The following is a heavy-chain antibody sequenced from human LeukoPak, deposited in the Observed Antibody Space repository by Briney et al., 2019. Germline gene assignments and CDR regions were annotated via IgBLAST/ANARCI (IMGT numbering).Heavy chain of an antibody. CDR1: GLTFSSYS. CDR3: ASLFGDWFDP. J-gene: IGHJ5*02. V-gene: IGHV3-21*01. D-gene: IGHD3-16*01. Sequence: GGSLRLSCAASGLTFSSYSMNWVRQAPGKGLEWVSSISSSSSYIYYADSVKGRFTISRDNAKNSLYLQMNSLRAEDTAVYYCASLFGDWFDPWGQGTLVTVSS. CDR2: ISSSSSYI.